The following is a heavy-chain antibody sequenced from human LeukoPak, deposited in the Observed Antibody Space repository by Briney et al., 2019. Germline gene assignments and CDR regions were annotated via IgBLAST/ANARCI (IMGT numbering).Heavy chain of an antibody. D-gene: IGHD6-25*01. CDR3: ARTSAYNSDWRSSYFDN. Sequence: SETLSLTCTVSGGSITDTSYYWGWIRQPPGKGLEWIGSIFYSGSNYYNPSLRRRVTIPVDTSKNQFSLRLTSMSAADTAVYYCARTSAYNSDWRSSYFDNWGQGNLVTVSS. CDR2: IFYSGSN. J-gene: IGHJ4*02. V-gene: IGHV4-39*01. CDR1: GGSITDTSYY.